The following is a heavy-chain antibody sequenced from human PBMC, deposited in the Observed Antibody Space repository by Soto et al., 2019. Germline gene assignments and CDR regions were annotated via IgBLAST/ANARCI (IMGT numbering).Heavy chain of an antibody. CDR3: ARGGGYDFRSSQAPPIDV. CDR2: LYYTGST. J-gene: IGHJ6*02. D-gene: IGHD3-3*01. Sequence: SETLSLTCNVSGGSISDFYWSWIRQSPGKRLEWIGYLYYTGSTNYNPALKSRVTISLDTSKNQFSLQVRSVTAADTAVYYCARGGGYDFRSSQAPPIDVWGQGTTVTVSS. V-gene: IGHV4-59*01. CDR1: GGSISDFY.